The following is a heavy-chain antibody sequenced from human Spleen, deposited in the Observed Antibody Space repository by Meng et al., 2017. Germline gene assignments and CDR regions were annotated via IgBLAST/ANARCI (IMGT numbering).Heavy chain of an antibody. CDR3: ARVQKYYYDSSRAFQH. V-gene: IGHV4-38-2*02. CDR2: IYHSGST. J-gene: IGHJ1*01. CDR1: GYSISSGYY. Sequence: GSLRLSCTVSGYSISSGYYWGWIRQPPGKGLEWIGSIYHSGSTYYNPSLKSRVTISVDTSKNQFSLKLSSVTAADTAVYYCARVQKYYYDSSRAFQHWGQGTLVTVSS. D-gene: IGHD3-22*01.